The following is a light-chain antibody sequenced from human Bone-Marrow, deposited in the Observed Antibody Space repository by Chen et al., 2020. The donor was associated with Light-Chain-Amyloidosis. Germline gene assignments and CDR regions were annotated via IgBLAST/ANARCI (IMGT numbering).Light chain of an antibody. CDR2: EVT. Sequence: QSALTQPASVSGSPGQSITISCTGTSSDVGGDNHFSWYQQHPDKAPKLMIYEVTNRASWVPDRFSGSKSDNTASLTVSGLQTEDEADYVCSSYTITNTLVFGSGTRVTVL. V-gene: IGLV2-14*01. CDR1: SSDVGGDNH. J-gene: IGLJ1*01. CDR3: SSYTITNTLV.